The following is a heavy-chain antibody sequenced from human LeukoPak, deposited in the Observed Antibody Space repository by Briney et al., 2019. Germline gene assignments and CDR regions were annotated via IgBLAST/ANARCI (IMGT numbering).Heavy chain of an antibody. Sequence: SETLSLTCTISGGSISSDYWSWIRQPPGKGLEWIGYIYYSGSTYYNPSLKSRVTISVDTSKNQFSLKLSSVTAADTAVYYCAREGYYYDSSESYWGQGTLVTVSS. CDR2: IYYSGST. CDR1: GGSISSDY. D-gene: IGHD3-22*01. CDR3: AREGYYYDSSESY. V-gene: IGHV4-59*12. J-gene: IGHJ4*02.